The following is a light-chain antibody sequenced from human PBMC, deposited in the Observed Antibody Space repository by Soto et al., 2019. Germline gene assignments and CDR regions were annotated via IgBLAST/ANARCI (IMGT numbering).Light chain of an antibody. CDR1: QAVNTR. Sequence: EIVLTQSPATLSSFPGDRVTLSCRASQAVNTRLAWYRHKPGQAPRLLIYLTSNRAAGIPARFSGSGSETDFTLTISDVEPEDFAVYYCHQRQSWPRTFGQGTKVDIK. V-gene: IGKV3-11*01. CDR2: LTS. CDR3: HQRQSWPRT. J-gene: IGKJ1*01.